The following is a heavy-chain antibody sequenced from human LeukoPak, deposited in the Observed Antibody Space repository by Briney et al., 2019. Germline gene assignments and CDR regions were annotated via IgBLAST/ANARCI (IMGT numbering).Heavy chain of an antibody. CDR1: GFTFGSYW. CDR3: AKDQDYGDYYFDY. D-gene: IGHD4-17*01. V-gene: IGHV3-74*01. Sequence: GGSLRLSCAASGFTFGSYWMHWVRQAPGKGPVWVSRINSDGSSTSYADSVKGRFSISRDNSKNTLYLQMNSLRAEDTAVYYCAKDQDYGDYYFDYWGQGTLVTVSS. J-gene: IGHJ4*02. CDR2: INSDGSST.